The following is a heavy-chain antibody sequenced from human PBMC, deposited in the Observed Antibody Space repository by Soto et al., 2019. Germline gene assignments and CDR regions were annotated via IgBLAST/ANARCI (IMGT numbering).Heavy chain of an antibody. CDR2: VSASGLNT. CDR1: GFTFSSYA. CDR3: AKYLYCPRPSYPYY. D-gene: IGHD2-2*02. Sequence: PGGSLRLSCAGSGFTFSSYAMSWVRQAPGKGLEWVSGVSASGLNTDYADPVKGRFYISRDNSKNTVSLHMNSLRAEHTALYYFAKYLYCPRPSYPYYWAQRSRVTVSS. V-gene: IGHV3-23*01. J-gene: IGHJ1*01.